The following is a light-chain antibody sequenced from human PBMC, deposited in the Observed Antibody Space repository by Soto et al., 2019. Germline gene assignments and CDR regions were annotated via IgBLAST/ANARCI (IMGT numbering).Light chain of an antibody. Sequence: IHMTQSPSSVSASVGDRVTITCRASQGISSYLAWYQQKPGKAPKLLIYAASTLQSGVPSRFSGSGSGTDFTLTISCLQSEDFATYYCQQYYSYPRTFGQGTKVDIK. V-gene: IGKV1-8*01. CDR1: QGISSY. CDR3: QQYYSYPRT. CDR2: AAS. J-gene: IGKJ1*01.